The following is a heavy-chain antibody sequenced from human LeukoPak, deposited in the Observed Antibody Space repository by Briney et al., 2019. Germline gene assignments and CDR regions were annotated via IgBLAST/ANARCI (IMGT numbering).Heavy chain of an antibody. CDR1: GYTFTSYD. CDR2: MDPNSGNT. CDR3: ARGRRGSYRIYYFDY. V-gene: IGHV1-8*03. D-gene: IGHD3-16*02. J-gene: IGHJ4*02. Sequence: ASVKVSCKASGYTFTSYDINWVRQATGQGLEWMGWMDPNSGNTGYAQKFQGRVTITRNTSISTAYMELSSLRSEDTAVYYCARGRRGSYRIYYFDYWGQGTLVTVSS.